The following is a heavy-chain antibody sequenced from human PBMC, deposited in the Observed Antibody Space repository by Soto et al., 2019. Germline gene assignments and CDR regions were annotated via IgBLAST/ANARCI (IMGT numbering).Heavy chain of an antibody. CDR2: ISSSSSYI. Sequence: GGSLRLSCAASGFTFSSYSMNWVRQAPGKGLEWVSSISSSSSYIYYADSVKGRFTISRDNAKNSLYLQMNSLRAEDTAVYYCARDRHYYDSSGYRGGEYWGQGTLVTVSS. CDR3: ARDRHYYDSSGYRGGEY. D-gene: IGHD3-22*01. V-gene: IGHV3-21*01. J-gene: IGHJ4*02. CDR1: GFTFSSYS.